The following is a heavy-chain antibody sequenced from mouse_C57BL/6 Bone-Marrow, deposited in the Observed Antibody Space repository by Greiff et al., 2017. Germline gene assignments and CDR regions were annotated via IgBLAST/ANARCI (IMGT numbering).Heavy chain of an antibody. V-gene: IGHV14-3*01. J-gene: IGHJ1*03. D-gene: IGHD1-1*01. CDR3: ASSMTTVRDWYFDV. CDR2: IDPANGTT. Sequence: EVQLQQSVAELVRPGASVKLSCTASGFNIKNTYMHWVKQRPEQGLEWIGRIDPANGTTKSAPKFQGKATITADTASNTAYLQLSSLTSEDTAIYYCASSMTTVRDWYFDVWGTGTTVTVSS. CDR1: GFNIKNTY.